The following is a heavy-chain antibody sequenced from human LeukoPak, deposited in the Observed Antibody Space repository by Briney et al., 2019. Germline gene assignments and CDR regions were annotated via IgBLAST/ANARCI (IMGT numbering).Heavy chain of an antibody. CDR2: IIPIFGTA. Sequence: ASVKVSCKASGGTFSSYAISWVRQAPGQGLEWMGGIIPIFGTANYAQKLQGRVTMTTDTSTSTAYMELRSLRSDDTAVYYCARDTKRSRARWENLGFDPWGQGTLVTVSS. J-gene: IGHJ5*02. V-gene: IGHV1-69*05. D-gene: IGHD1-26*01. CDR3: ARDTKRSRARWENLGFDP. CDR1: GGTFSSYA.